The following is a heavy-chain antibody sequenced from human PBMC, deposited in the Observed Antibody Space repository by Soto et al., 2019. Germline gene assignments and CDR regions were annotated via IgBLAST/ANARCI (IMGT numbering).Heavy chain of an antibody. V-gene: IGHV3-11*01. J-gene: IGHJ4*02. CDR1: GFSFGDYY. CDR3: AREDLCTTGTCLLLRRKTNYFDY. Sequence: QVQLVESGGGLVKPGESLRVSCTASGFSFGDYYMSWIRQAPGKGLEWISYISHNSDSFYYADSVKGRFTVSRDNSKNSLFFEIGKLRAEDTAVYYCAREDLCTTGTCLLLRRKTNYFDYWGPGTQVTVSS. D-gene: IGHD2-8*01. CDR2: ISHNSDSF.